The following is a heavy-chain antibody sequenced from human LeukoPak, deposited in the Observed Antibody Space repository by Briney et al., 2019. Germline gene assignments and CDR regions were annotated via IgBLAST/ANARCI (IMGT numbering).Heavy chain of an antibody. Sequence: SETLSLTCTVSDDSITMYYWTWIRQPPGKGLEWIGYVDHTGSTKFNPSLNGRVSISRDTSKNLFSLRLRSVTAADTAVYFCARGRVSSSTWYSTHYYYFYMDVWGKGTTVTVSS. J-gene: IGHJ6*03. CDR3: ARGRVSSSTWYSTHYYYFYMDV. V-gene: IGHV4-59*01. CDR2: VDHTGST. CDR1: DDSITMYY. D-gene: IGHD4-11*01.